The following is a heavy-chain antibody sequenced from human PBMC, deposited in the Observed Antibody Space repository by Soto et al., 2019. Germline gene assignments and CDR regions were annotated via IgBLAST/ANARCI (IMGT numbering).Heavy chain of an antibody. V-gene: IGHV1-18*01. D-gene: IGHD3-22*01. CDR2: ISAYNGNT. CDR1: GYTFTTYD. CDR3: ARVIGYYYHMDV. J-gene: IGHJ6*02. Sequence: QVQLVQSGGEVKQPGASVKVSCKASGYTFTTYDLSWVRQAPGQGLEWMGWISAYNGNTNYAQNLQGRVTMTTDTSTCTAYMELRSLRSDDTAVYYCARVIGYYYHMDVWGQGTTVTVSS.